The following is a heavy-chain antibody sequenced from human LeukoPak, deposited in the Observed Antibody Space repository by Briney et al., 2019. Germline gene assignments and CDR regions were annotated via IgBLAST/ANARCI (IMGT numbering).Heavy chain of an antibody. D-gene: IGHD2-15*01. CDR2: ISGSGGST. V-gene: IGHV3-23*01. Sequence: GGSLRLSCAASGFTFSGYAMSWVRQAPGKGLEWVSAISGSGGSTYYADSVKGRFTISRDNSKNTLYLQMNSLRAEDTAVYYCAKPVGYCSGGSCYSVDYWGQGTLVTVSS. CDR3: AKPVGYCSGGSCYSVDY. J-gene: IGHJ4*02. CDR1: GFTFSGYA.